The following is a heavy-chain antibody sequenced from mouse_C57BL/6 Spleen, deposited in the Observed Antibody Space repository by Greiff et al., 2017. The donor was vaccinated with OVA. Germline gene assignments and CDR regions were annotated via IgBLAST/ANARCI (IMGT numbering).Heavy chain of an antibody. D-gene: IGHD1-1*01. V-gene: IGHV1-55*01. CDR1: GYTFTSYW. J-gene: IGHJ2*01. CDR3: ARIGTTVVAGLDY. CDR2: IYPGSGST. Sequence: QVQLQQPGAELVKPGASVKMSCKASGYTFTSYWITWVKQRPGQGLEWIGDIYPGSGSTNYNEKFKSKATLTVDTSSSTAYMQLSSLTSEDSAVYYCARIGTTVVAGLDYWGQGTTLTVSS.